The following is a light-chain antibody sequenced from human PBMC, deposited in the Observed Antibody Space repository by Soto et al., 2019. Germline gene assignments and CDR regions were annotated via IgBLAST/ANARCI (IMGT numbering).Light chain of an antibody. V-gene: IGLV1-47*01. CDR1: SSNIGSNY. CDR2: RDN. Sequence: QSVLTQPPSASGTPWQRVTISCSGSSSNIGSNYVYWYQQLPGTAPKLLIYRDNQRPSGVPDRFSGSKSGTSASLAISGLRSEDEADYYCAPWDDSLGGYVFGPGTKLTVL. CDR3: APWDDSLGGYV. J-gene: IGLJ1*01.